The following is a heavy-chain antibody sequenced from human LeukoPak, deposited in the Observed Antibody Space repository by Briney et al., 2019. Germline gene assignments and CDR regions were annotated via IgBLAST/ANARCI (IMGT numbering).Heavy chain of an antibody. D-gene: IGHD1-7*01. J-gene: IGHJ4*02. Sequence: SETLSLXCTVSGGSLSSYYWSWIRQPPGKGLEWIAYIYYTGSTNYNPSLKSRVTISVDTSENQFSLRLSSVTAADTAVYYCAKLTGTYFDYWGQGTLVTVSS. CDR1: GGSLSSYY. CDR3: AKLTGTYFDY. CDR2: IYYTGST. V-gene: IGHV4-59*08.